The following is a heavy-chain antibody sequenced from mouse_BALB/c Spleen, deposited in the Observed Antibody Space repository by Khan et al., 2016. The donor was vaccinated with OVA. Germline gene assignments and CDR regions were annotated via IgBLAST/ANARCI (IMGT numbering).Heavy chain of an antibody. J-gene: IGHJ4*01. CDR2: ISNSGST. CDR3: ASAAGLCCAMDY. D-gene: IGHD3-3*01. V-gene: IGHV3-2*02. Sequence: EVQLQESGPGLVKPSQSLSLTCTVTGYSITRDYAWNWIRQFPGNKLGWMGYISNSGSTSYNPSLKSRISITRYSSKNQFFLHLNSVTTEDTAAYYCASAAGLCCAMDYWGQGTSVTVSS. CDR1: GYSITRDYA.